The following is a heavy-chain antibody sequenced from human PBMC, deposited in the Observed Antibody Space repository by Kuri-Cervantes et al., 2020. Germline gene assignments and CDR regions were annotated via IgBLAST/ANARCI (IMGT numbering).Heavy chain of an antibody. CDR2: IVVGSGYT. CDR3: AADFDYQGVIRFYYYMHV. CDR1: GFTFTNSI. Sequence: SVKVSCKASGFTFTNSIIQWVRQSRGQRLEWMGWIVVGSGYTKFAQKFQERVTITRDMPTNTAYLELSSLRSEDTAVYYCAADFDYQGVIRFYYYMHVWGTGTTVTVSS. V-gene: IGHV1-58*02. D-gene: IGHD3-16*02. J-gene: IGHJ6*03.